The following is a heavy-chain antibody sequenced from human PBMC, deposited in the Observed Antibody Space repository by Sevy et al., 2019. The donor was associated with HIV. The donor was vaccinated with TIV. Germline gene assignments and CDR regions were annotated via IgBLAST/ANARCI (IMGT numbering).Heavy chain of an antibody. V-gene: IGHV3-23*01. Sequence: GGSLRLSCAASGFTFSSYAMSWVRQAPGKGLEWVSAISGSGGSTYYADSVKGRFTISRDNSKNTLYLQMNSLRAEDTAVYYGARGVGATVHYAFDIWGQGTMVTVSS. D-gene: IGHD1-26*01. CDR1: GFTFSSYA. J-gene: IGHJ3*02. CDR2: ISGSGGST. CDR3: ARGVGATVHYAFDI.